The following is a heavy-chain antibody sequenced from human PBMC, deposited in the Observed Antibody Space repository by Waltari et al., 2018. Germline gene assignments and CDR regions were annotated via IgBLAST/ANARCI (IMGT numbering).Heavy chain of an antibody. V-gene: IGHV3-74*01. J-gene: IGHJ4*03. D-gene: IGHD3-16*01. CDR2: INGDGSIA. CDR3: ARPRLDYDTSQLDY. Sequence: VESGGDLVQPGGSLRLSCTASGFTLSRFWFHWVRQPPGKGPEWVSRINGDGSIAHYAESVKGRFTISRDNAKNTMYLQMNGLRVDDTAVYYCARPRLDYDTSQLDYWGHGSGVTVSS. CDR1: GFTLSRFW.